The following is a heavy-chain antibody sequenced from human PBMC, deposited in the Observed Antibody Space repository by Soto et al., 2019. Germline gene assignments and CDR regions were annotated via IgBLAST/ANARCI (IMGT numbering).Heavy chain of an antibody. Sequence: GGSLRLSCAASGFTFSSYLMHWVRQAPGKGLVWVSRINSDGSSTSYADSVKGRFTISRDNAKKTLYLQMNSLRAEDTAVYYCIGEVAVAGTINYYYYGMDVWGQGTTVTVSS. J-gene: IGHJ6*02. D-gene: IGHD6-19*01. CDR3: IGEVAVAGTINYYYYGMDV. CDR2: INSDGSST. CDR1: GFTFSSYL. V-gene: IGHV3-74*01.